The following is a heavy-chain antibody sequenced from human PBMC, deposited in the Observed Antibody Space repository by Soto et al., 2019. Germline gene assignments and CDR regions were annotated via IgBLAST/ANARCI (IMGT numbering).Heavy chain of an antibody. V-gene: IGHV3-15*01. D-gene: IGHD3-10*01. CDR3: AVHSTTWFRDYFQN. J-gene: IGHJ1*01. CDR2: IKSKTDGGTI. CDR1: GFTFSDAW. Sequence: EVQLEESGGDLVKPGGSLTLSCVASGFTFSDAWMSWVRQAPGKGLEWVGRIKSKTDGGTIDYAAPVKGRLTISRHDSRNRLYLEINRLKTEDTGVYYCAVHSTTWFRDYFQNWGQGTLVTVSS.